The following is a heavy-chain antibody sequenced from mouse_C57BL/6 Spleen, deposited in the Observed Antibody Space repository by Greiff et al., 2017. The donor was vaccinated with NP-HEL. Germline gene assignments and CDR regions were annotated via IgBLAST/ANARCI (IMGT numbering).Heavy chain of an antibody. V-gene: IGHV1-50*01. Sequence: VKLQQPGAELVKPGASVKLSCKASGYTFTSYWMQWVKQRPGQGLEWIGEIDPSDSYTNYKQKFKGKATLTVDTTSSTAYMKLSSLTSEDSAVYYCAREGYDSTYFDYWGQGTTLTVSS. CDR1: GYTFTSYW. CDR2: IDPSDSYT. D-gene: IGHD1-1*01. J-gene: IGHJ2*01. CDR3: AREGYDSTYFDY.